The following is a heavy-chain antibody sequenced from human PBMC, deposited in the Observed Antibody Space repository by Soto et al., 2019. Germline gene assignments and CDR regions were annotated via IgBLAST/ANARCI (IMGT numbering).Heavy chain of an antibody. J-gene: IGHJ6*02. V-gene: IGHV4-61*03. CDR2: ISYTGRT. CDR1: GVSVTSGSYY. CDR3: AREWGLLPYYVMNV. Sequence: PSETLSLTCIVSGVSVTSGSYYWAWLRQRPGKGLEWIGYISYTGRTKYNPSLQSRVTISVDTSKNDFSLNLSSVTAADTAVYFCAREWGLLPYYVMNVWGHGTAVTVSS. D-gene: IGHD7-27*01.